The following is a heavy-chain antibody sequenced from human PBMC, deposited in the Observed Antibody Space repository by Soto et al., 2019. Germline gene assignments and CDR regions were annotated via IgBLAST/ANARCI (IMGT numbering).Heavy chain of an antibody. CDR2: MNPNSGNT. D-gene: IGHD2-15*01. V-gene: IGHV1-8*01. CDR3: GEGLGVAATTYGEFVP. CDR1: GYTFISYD. Sequence: QVQLVQSGAEVKKPGASVKVSCKASGYTFISYDINWVRQATGQGLEWMGWMNPNSGNTGYAQKFQGRVTMTRNTPIRHAKRGRGTVDSGERAVFFWGEGLGVAATTYGEFVPGGRGPLV. J-gene: IGHJ1*01.